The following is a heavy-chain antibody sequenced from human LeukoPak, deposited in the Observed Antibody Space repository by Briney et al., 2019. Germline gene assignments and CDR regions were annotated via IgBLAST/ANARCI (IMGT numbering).Heavy chain of an antibody. CDR2: INHSGST. J-gene: IGHJ4*02. Sequence: PSETLSLTCAVYGGSFSGYYWSWIRQPPGKGLEWIGEINHSGSTNYNPSLKSRVTISVDTSKNQFSLKLSSVTAADTAVYYCAREGGSSSLTDYWGQGTLVTVSS. D-gene: IGHD6-6*01. CDR3: AREGGSSSLTDY. CDR1: GGSFSGYY. V-gene: IGHV4-34*01.